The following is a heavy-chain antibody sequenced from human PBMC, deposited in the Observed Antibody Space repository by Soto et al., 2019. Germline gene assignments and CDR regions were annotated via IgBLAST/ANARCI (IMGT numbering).Heavy chain of an antibody. CDR1: GYTFPTYG. D-gene: IGHD4-17*01. V-gene: IGHV1-18*01. J-gene: IGHJ4*02. CDR3: ARGILDYGDYVAYFDY. CDR2: ISAYNGNT. Sequence: QVQLVQSGAEVKKPGASVKVSCKASGYTFPTYGITWGGKAPGQGLSGMGGISAYNGNTNYAQKLKGRVTMTTDTSTSTAYMELRSLRSDDTAVYYCARGILDYGDYVAYFDYWGQGTLVTVSS.